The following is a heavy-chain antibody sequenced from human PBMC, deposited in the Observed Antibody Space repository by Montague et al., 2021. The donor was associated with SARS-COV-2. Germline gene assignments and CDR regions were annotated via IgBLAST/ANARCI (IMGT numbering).Heavy chain of an antibody. V-gene: IGHV4-30-2*01. CDR1: GGSISSGGFS. Sequence: SQTLSLTCSLSGGSISSGGFSWSWIRQPPGKGLEWIGHIFHTGTPHYSPSLKSRVTISIDRSKNQSSLNLDSVTAADTAAYYCARLKVAPNGGWNWFDPWGQGILVTVSS. D-gene: IGHD6-19*01. J-gene: IGHJ5*02. CDR3: ARLKVAPNGGWNWFDP. CDR2: IFHTGTP.